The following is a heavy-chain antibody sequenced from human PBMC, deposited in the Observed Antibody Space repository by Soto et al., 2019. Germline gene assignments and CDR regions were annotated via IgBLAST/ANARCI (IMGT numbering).Heavy chain of an antibody. CDR2: IRANDESI. Sequence: WGSLRLSCVASGFDFRSYEMNWVRQAPGKGLEWVSNIRANDESIYYADSVKGRVSVSRDKAKNSLFLELHSLTVDDTAVYYCAREPPRDAIHXWGQVTMLPVS. J-gene: IGHJ3*02. V-gene: IGHV3-48*03. CDR3: AREPPRDAIHX. CDR1: GFDFRSYE.